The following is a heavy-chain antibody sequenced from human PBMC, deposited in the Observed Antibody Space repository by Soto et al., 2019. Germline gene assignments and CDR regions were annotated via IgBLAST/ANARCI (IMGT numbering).Heavy chain of an antibody. CDR2: IIPIFGTA. Sequence: SVKVSCKASGGTFSSYAISWVRQAPGQGLEWMGGIIPIFGTANYAQKFQGRVTITADESTSTAYMELSSLRSEDTAVYYCARLSYYHGSGSSPKGPFDYWGQGTLVTVSS. D-gene: IGHD3-10*01. J-gene: IGHJ4*02. CDR3: ARLSYYHGSGSSPKGPFDY. V-gene: IGHV1-69*13. CDR1: GGTFSSYA.